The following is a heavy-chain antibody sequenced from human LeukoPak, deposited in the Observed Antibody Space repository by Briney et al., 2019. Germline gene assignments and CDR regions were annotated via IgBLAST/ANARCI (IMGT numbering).Heavy chain of an antibody. CDR2: INPNSGGT. D-gene: IGHD1-26*01. CDR3: ATYLLVGATGAFDI. J-gene: IGHJ3*02. Sequence: GASVKVSCKASGYTFTGYYMHWVRQAPGQGLEWMGWINPNSGGTNYAQKFQGRVTMTRDTSISTAYMELSSLRSEDTAVYYCATYLLVGATGAFDIWGQGTMVTVSS. V-gene: IGHV1-2*02. CDR1: GYTFTGYY.